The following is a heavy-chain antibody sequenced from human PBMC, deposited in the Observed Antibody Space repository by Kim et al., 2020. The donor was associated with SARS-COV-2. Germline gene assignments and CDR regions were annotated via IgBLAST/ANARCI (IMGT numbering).Heavy chain of an antibody. V-gene: IGHV3-7*01. D-gene: IGHD3-22*01. CDR1: GFTFSSYW. Sequence: GGSLRLSCAASGFTFSSYWMSWVRQAPGKGLEWVANIKQDGSEKYYVDSVKGRFTISRDNAKNSLYLQMNSLRAEDTAVYYCAREAYTMISPQGFDYWGQGTLVTVSS. CDR3: AREAYTMISPQGFDY. J-gene: IGHJ4*02. CDR2: IKQDGSEK.